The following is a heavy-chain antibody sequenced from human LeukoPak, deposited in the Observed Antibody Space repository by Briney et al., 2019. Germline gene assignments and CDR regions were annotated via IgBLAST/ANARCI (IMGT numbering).Heavy chain of an antibody. CDR3: ARVVPPPGEIWFGETVAFDI. Sequence: GGSLRLSCAASGFTVSSNYMSWVRQAPGKGLEWVSVIYSGGSTYYADSVKGRFTISRDNSKNTLYLQMNSLRAEDTAVYYCARVVPPPGEIWFGETVAFDIWGQGTMVTVSS. D-gene: IGHD3-10*01. V-gene: IGHV3-66*02. CDR1: GFTVSSNY. J-gene: IGHJ3*02. CDR2: IYSGGST.